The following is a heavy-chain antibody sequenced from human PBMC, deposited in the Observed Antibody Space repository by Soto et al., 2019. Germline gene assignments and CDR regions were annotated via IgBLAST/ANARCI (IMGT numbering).Heavy chain of an antibody. CDR3: ARDPGQDEAMDY. V-gene: IGHV3-33*01. J-gene: IGHJ4*02. CDR2: IWHDGKNK. CDR1: GFTFSSFG. Sequence: SGGSLRLSCAASGFTFSSFGMHWVRHAPGKGLEWVAVIWHDGKNKYYADSAKGRFTISRDNSKNTLYLQMNSLRAEDTAVYYCARDPGQDEAMDYWGQGTLVTVSS.